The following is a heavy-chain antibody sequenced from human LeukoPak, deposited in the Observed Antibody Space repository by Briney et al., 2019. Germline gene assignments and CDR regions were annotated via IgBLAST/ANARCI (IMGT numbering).Heavy chain of an antibody. Sequence: GGSLRLSCAASGFTFSSYAMNWVRQAPGKGLEWVSSISSSSSYIYHADSVKGRYTISRDNAKNSLYLQMNSLRVEDTAVYYCARGGDIVATIGAFDIWGQGTMVTVSS. CDR2: ISSSSSYI. CDR3: ARGGDIVATIGAFDI. CDR1: GFTFSSYA. D-gene: IGHD5-12*01. J-gene: IGHJ3*02. V-gene: IGHV3-21*01.